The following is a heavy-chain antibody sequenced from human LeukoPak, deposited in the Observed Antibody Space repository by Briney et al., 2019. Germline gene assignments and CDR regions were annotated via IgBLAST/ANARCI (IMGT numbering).Heavy chain of an antibody. CDR3: VRDRPPNWFDP. J-gene: IGHJ5*02. CDR2: IKPNSGDT. Sequence: ASVKVSCKASGYTLTGYYIHWVRQAPGQGLEWMGLIKPNSGDTKYAQKFQGRVTTTRDTSITTAYMELSSLRSDDTALYYCVRDRPPNWFDPWGQGTLVTVSS. CDR1: GYTLTGYY. V-gene: IGHV1-2*02.